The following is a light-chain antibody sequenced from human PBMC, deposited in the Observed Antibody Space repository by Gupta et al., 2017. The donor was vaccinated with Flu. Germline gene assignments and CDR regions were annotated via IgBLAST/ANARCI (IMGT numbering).Light chain of an antibody. CDR3: MQGTPWMT. CDR1: PSLLYTDGNTY. CDR2: EVS. J-gene: IGKJ1*01. Sequence: DVVVTQSPLSLLVPLGQPASISCRSSPSLLYTDGNTYLSWFHQRSDQSPRRIIYEVSDRDPGVPDRFSGSGSGTDFPLKISRVEDEDVGIYYCMQGTPWMTFGQGTQVEIK. V-gene: IGKV2-30*01.